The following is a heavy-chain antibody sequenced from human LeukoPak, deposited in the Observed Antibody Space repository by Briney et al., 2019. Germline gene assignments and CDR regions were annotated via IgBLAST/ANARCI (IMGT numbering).Heavy chain of an antibody. D-gene: IGHD6-19*01. CDR2: IIPIFGTA. CDR1: GGTFSSYA. Sequence: SVKVSCKASGGTFSSYAISWVRQAPGQGLEWMGGIIPIFGTANYAQKFQGRVTITADESTSTAYMELSGLRSEDTAVYYCARSLGEAGTFDYWGQGTLVTVSS. CDR3: ARSLGEAGTFDY. V-gene: IGHV1-69*13. J-gene: IGHJ4*02.